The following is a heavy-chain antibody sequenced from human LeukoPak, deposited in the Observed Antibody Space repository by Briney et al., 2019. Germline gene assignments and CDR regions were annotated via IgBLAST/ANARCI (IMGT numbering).Heavy chain of an antibody. V-gene: IGHV1-24*01. D-gene: IGHD6-19*01. CDR3: ATGIAVAGDFDY. CDR2: FDPEDGET. Sequence: ASVKVSCKVSGYTLTELSMHWERQAPGKGLEWMGGFDPEDGETIYAQKFQGRVTMTEDTSTDTAYMELSSLRSEDTAVYYCATGIAVAGDFDYWGQGTLVTVSS. J-gene: IGHJ4*02. CDR1: GYTLTELS.